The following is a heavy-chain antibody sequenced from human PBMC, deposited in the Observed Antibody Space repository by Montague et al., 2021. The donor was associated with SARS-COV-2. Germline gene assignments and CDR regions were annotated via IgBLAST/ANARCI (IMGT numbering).Heavy chain of an antibody. Sequence: SETLSLTCTVSGGSISSSCYYWGWIRQPPGKGLDWFGSISYSGSAYSTPSLKSRVTISVDTTKNQFSLTLSSVTAAATAVYYCAREPRKVVTAILYYWFDHWGQGTLVTVSS. D-gene: IGHD2-21*02. CDR3: AREPRKVVTAILYYWFDH. V-gene: IGHV4-39*07. CDR1: GGSISSSCYY. CDR2: ISYSGSA. J-gene: IGHJ5*02.